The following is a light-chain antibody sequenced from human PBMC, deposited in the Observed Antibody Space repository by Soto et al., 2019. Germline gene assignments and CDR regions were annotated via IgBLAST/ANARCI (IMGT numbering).Light chain of an antibody. J-gene: IGKJ1*01. V-gene: IGKV3-20*01. Sequence: EIVFTKSPVTLSLSPGEGATLSCRASQSVSSSYLAWYQQKPGQAPRLLIYGASSRATGIPDRLSGSGSGTDFTLTISRLEPEDFAVYYCQQDGSSSWTFGQGTKVDIK. CDR3: QQDGSSSWT. CDR2: GAS. CDR1: QSVSSSY.